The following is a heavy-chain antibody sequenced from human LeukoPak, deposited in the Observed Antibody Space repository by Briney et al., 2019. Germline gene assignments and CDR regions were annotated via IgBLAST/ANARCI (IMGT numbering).Heavy chain of an antibody. D-gene: IGHD2-2*01. J-gene: IGHJ4*02. CDR2: VYYSGGT. CDR3: ARGRGGYQLLAFYFDY. V-gene: IGHV4-39*07. Sequence: PSETLSLTCTVSGGSISSTSYYWDWIRLPPGKGLEWIGSVYYSGGTFCNPSLKSRVIVSIDTSKNQFSLKLSSVTAADTAVYYCARGRGGYQLLAFYFDYWGQGTLVTVSS. CDR1: GGSISSTSYY.